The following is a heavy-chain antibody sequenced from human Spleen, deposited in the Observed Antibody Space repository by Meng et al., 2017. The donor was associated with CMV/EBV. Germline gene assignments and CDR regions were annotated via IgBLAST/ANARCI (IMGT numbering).Heavy chain of an antibody. D-gene: IGHD2-2*01. J-gene: IGHJ6*02. CDR2: IIPIFGTA. CDR1: SDA. CDR3: ARGSGLYCSSTSCYSYGMDV. V-gene: IGHV1-69*05. Sequence: SDAISWVRQAPGQGLEWMGGIIPIFGTANYAQKFQGRVTITTDESTSTAYMELSSLRSEDTAVYYCARGSGLYCSSTSCYSYGMDVWGQGTTVTVSS.